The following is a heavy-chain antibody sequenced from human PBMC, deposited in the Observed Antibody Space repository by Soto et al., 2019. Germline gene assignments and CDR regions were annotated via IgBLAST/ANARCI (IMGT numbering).Heavy chain of an antibody. J-gene: IGHJ6*01. CDR2: IYYSGST. D-gene: IGHD3-10*01. Sequence: PSETLSLTCTVSGGSISSYYWSWIRQPPGKGLEWIGYIYYSGSTNYNPSLKSRVTISVDKSKNQFSLTLSYVTAADTAVFYCGRSLWFGQLDAMDVWGQGTTVT. V-gene: IGHV4-59*01. CDR1: GGSISSYY. CDR3: GRSLWFGQLDAMDV.